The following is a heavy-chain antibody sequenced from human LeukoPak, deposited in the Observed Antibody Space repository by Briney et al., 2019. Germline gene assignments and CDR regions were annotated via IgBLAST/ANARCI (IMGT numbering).Heavy chain of an antibody. V-gene: IGHV3-15*01. Sequence: PGGSLRLSCAASGFTFSNAWMSWVRQAPGKGLEWVGRIKSKTDGGTTDYAAPVKGRFTISRDDSKNTLYLQMNSLKTEDTAVYYCTTDRTRWDEYYFDYWGQGTLVTVSS. D-gene: IGHD1-26*01. J-gene: IGHJ4*02. CDR3: TTDRTRWDEYYFDY. CDR2: IKSKTDGGTT. CDR1: GFTFSNAW.